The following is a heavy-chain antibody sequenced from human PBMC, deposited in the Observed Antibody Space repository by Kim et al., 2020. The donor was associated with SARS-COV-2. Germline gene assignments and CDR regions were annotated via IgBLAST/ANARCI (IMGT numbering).Heavy chain of an antibody. CDR3: TRHVPPSYGMDV. J-gene: IGHJ6*02. CDR1: GFTFSGSG. Sequence: GGSLRLSCAASGFTFSGSGMHWVRQASGKGLEWVGRIRNKANNYATAYAASVKGRFTISRDDSKNTAYLQMNSLKTEDTGVYYCTRHVPPSYGMDVWGQGTTVTVSS. V-gene: IGHV3-73*01. D-gene: IGHD3-10*01. CDR2: IRNKANNYAT.